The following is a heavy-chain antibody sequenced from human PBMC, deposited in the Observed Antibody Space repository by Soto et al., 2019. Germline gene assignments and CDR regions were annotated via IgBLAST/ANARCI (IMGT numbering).Heavy chain of an antibody. CDR2: TYYRCKWYN. V-gene: IGHV6-1*01. Sequence: TLSLTFAVSGDIVSSNSAAWNWIRQSPSRCLEWLVSTYYRCKWYNDYAVSLKSRITINPDTSENQFSLQLNSVTPEDTAVYYCARDRGYSSGWYVSRIIYYYYSGMDVWGQGTTVTVSS. CDR1: GDIVSSNSAA. CDR3: ARDRGYSSGWYVSRIIYYYYSGMDV. J-gene: IGHJ6*02. D-gene: IGHD6-19*01.